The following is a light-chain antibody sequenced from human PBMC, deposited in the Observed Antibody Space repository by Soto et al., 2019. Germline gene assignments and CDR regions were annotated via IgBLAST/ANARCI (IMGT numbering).Light chain of an antibody. Sequence: DLQMTQSPSSLSASVGDRVTITCRASQSISRYVNWYQQKPGKAPTLLIYAASSLQSGGPSRCSGSGSGTDFTLTISSLQPEDFATYYCQQSYSTVGTFGQGNKVEIK. CDR1: QSISRY. V-gene: IGKV1-39*01. CDR3: QQSYSTVGT. CDR2: AAS. J-gene: IGKJ1*01.